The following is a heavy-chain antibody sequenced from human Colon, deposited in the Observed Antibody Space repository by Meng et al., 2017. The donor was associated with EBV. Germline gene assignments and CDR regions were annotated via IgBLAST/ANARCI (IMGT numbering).Heavy chain of an antibody. V-gene: IGHV4-30-4*01. Sequence: QGRPQESGPGLVHPSPPLSLTGTVPGGSISSGDYYWSWIRQPPGKGLEWIGYIYYSGSTYYNPSLRSRVTISVDTSKNQFSLKLSSVTAADTAVYYCARDRGGLGAFDYWGQGTLVTVSS. CDR2: IYYSGST. CDR1: GGSISSGDYY. CDR3: ARDRGGLGAFDY. D-gene: IGHD5-12*01. J-gene: IGHJ4*02.